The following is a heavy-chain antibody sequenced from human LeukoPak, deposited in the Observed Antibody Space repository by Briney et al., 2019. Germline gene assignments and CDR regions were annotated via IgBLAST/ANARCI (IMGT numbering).Heavy chain of an antibody. CDR2: ISSSGKTI. Sequence: GGSLRLSCAASGLTFSNYYMSWIRQAPGKGLEWVSYISSSGKTIYYADSVNGRFTISRHNAKNSLYLQMNSLRAEDTAVYYCARARAGXXXYXXXGXXXTVS. CDR3: ARARAGXXXY. V-gene: IGHV3-11*04. J-gene: IGHJ4*01. CDR1: GLTFSNYY.